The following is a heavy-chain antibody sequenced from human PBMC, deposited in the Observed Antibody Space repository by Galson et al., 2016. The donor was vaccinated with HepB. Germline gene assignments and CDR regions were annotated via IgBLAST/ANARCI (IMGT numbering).Heavy chain of an antibody. CDR2: VKRDGSER. V-gene: IGHV3-7*03. CDR1: GFTFSSYW. J-gene: IGHJ4*02. CDR3: ARGANRGRPFDY. Sequence: SLRLSCAASGFTFSSYWMSWVRQAPGKGLEWVANVKRDGSERYYVDSVKGRFTISRDNAKNSLFLQMNSLRVEDTAVYYCARGANRGRPFDYWGQGTQVTVSS. D-gene: IGHD3-10*01.